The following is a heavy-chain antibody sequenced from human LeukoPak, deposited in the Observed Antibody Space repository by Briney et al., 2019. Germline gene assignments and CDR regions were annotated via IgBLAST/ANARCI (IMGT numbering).Heavy chain of an antibody. D-gene: IGHD6-19*01. CDR3: ARDGYSSGWYGRWWFGP. V-gene: IGHV6-1*01. J-gene: IGHJ5*02. CDR2: TYYRSKWYN. CDR1: GDSVSSNSAA. Sequence: SQTLSLTCAISGDSVSSNSAAWNWIRQSPSRGLEWLGRTYYRSKWYNDYAVSVKSRITINPDTSKNQFSLQLNSVTPEDTAVYYCARDGYSSGWYGRWWFGPWGQGTLVTVSS.